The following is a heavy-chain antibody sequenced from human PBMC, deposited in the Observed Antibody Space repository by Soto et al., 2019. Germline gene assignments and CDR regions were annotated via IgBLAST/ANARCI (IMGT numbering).Heavy chain of an antibody. CDR2: IYYSGST. CDR1: GGSISSYY. Sequence: ASETLSLTCTVSGGSISSYYWSWIRQPPGKGLEWIGYIYYSGSTNYNPSLKSRVTISVDTSKNQFSLKLSSVTAADTAVYYCARGVDSSGFYYYYYMDVWGKGTTVTVSS. J-gene: IGHJ6*03. V-gene: IGHV4-59*01. CDR3: ARGVDSSGFYYYYYMDV. D-gene: IGHD6-19*01.